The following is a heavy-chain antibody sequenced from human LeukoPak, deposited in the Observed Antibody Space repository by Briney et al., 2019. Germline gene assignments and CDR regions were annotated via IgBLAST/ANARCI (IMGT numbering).Heavy chain of an antibody. D-gene: IGHD2-2*01. Sequence: ASVKVSCKASGYTLTSYYMHWVRQAPGQGLEWMGWVSAYNGNTNYAQKLQGRVTMTTDASTSTAYMELRSLRSDDTAVYYCARERPPPSIGYCSSTSCYPDYWGQGTLVTVSS. CDR3: ARERPPPSIGYCSSTSCYPDY. CDR1: GYTLTSYY. V-gene: IGHV1-18*04. CDR2: VSAYNGNT. J-gene: IGHJ4*02.